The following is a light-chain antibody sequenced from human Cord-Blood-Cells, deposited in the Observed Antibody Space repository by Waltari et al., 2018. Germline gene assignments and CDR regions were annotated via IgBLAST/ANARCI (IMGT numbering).Light chain of an antibody. Sequence: DIVLTQSPATLSLSPGERATLSCRASQSVSSHLAWYQQKPGQAPRLLIYDASNRATGIPARFSGSGSGTDFTLTISSLEPEDFAVYYCQQRSNWPPIFTFGPGTKVDIK. V-gene: IGKV3-11*01. CDR1: QSVSSH. J-gene: IGKJ3*01. CDR3: QQRSNWPPIFT. CDR2: DAS.